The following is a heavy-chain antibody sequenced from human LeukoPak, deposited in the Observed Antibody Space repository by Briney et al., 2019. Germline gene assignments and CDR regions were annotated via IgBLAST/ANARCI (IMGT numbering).Heavy chain of an antibody. Sequence: GASVKVSCKASGYTFTSYGISWVRQAPGQGLEWMGWISAYNGNTNYAQKLQGRVTMTTDTSTSTAYMELRSLRSDDTAVYYCARRGAPGVWHSSGWRRSNYYYYYMDVWGKGTTVTVSS. CDR1: GYTFTSYG. CDR2: ISAYNGNT. D-gene: IGHD6-19*01. J-gene: IGHJ6*03. V-gene: IGHV1-18*01. CDR3: ARRGAPGVWHSSGWRRSNYYYYYMDV.